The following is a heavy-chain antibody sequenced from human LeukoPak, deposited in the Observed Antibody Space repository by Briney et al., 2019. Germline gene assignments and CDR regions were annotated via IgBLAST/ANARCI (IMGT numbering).Heavy chain of an antibody. CDR2: IYYSGST. Sequence: PSETLSLTCTVSGGSISSSSYSWGWLRQPPGRGLEGIGVIYYSGSTYYNPSLKSRVTISVDTSKNQFSLKLSSVTAADTAVYYCARHGCSSTSCYRGWFDPWGQGTLVTVSS. V-gene: IGHV4-39*01. J-gene: IGHJ5*02. CDR3: ARHGCSSTSCYRGWFDP. CDR1: GGSISSSSYS. D-gene: IGHD2-2*01.